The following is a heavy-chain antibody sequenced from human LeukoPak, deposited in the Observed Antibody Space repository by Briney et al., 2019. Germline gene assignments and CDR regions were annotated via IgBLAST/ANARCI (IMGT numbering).Heavy chain of an antibody. J-gene: IGHJ5*02. CDR3: AGDRSGIAVAGNWFDP. D-gene: IGHD6-19*01. CDR1: GGSISSYY. Sequence: SETLSLTCTVSGGSISSYYWSWIRQPPGKGLEWIGYIYYSGSTNYNPSLKSRVTISVDTSKNQFSLKLSSVTAADTAVYYCAGDRSGIAVAGNWFDPWGQGTLVTVSS. CDR2: IYYSGST. V-gene: IGHV4-59*01.